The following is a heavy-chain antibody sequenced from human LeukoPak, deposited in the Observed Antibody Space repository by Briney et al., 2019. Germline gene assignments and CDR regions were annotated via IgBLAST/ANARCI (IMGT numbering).Heavy chain of an antibody. CDR3: ARDITIFGVVPWYFDL. V-gene: IGHV4-34*01. D-gene: IGHD3-3*01. J-gene: IGHJ2*01. Sequence: TSETLSLTCAVYGGSFSGYYWSWIRQPLGKGLEWIGEINHSGSTNYNPSLKSRVTISVDTSKNQFSLKLSSVTAADTAVYYCARDITIFGVVPWYFDLWGRGTLVTVSS. CDR2: INHSGST. CDR1: GGSFSGYY.